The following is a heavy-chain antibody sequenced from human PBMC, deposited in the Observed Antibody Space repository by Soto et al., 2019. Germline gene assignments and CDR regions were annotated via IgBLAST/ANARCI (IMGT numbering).Heavy chain of an antibody. V-gene: IGHV4-34*01. CDR3: ARALVKLCPDLFVP. CDR1: GGSFSGYY. J-gene: IGHJ5*02. Sequence: SETLSLTCAVYGGSFSGYYWSWTRQPPGKGLEWIGEINHSVSTNYNPSLKSRVTISVDTSKNQFSLKLSSVTAADTAVYYCARALVKLCPDLFVPFGHGTLVTVTA. D-gene: IGHD3-16*02. CDR2: INHSVST.